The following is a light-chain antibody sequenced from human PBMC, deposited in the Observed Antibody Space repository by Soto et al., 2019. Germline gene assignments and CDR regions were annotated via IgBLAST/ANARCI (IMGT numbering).Light chain of an antibody. CDR3: QQYNNWPRT. J-gene: IGKJ1*01. Sequence: IVMTQSPATLSVSPGERATLSCRASQSVSSNLAWYKQKPGQAPRLLIYGASTRATGIPARFSGSGSGTEFTLTISSLQSEDFEVYYCQQYNNWPRTFGQGTKVDIK. V-gene: IGKV3-15*01. CDR2: GAS. CDR1: QSVSSN.